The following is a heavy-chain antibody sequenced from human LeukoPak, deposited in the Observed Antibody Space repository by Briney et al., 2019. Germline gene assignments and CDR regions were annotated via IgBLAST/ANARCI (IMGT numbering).Heavy chain of an antibody. CDR1: GGSISSYY. D-gene: IGHD3/OR15-3a*01. V-gene: IGHV4-59*08. CDR3: ARRDWSHFDY. CDR2: IYYSGST. J-gene: IGHJ4*02. Sequence: SETLSLTCTVSGGSISSYYWSWIRQPPGKGLEWIGYIYYSGSTNYNPSLKSRVTISVDTSKNQFSLKLSSVTAADTAAYYCARRDWSHFDYWGQGTLVTVSS.